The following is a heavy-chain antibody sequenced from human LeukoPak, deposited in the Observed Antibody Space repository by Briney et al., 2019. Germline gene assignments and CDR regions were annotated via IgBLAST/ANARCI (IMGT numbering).Heavy chain of an antibody. V-gene: IGHV3-30*02. CDR2: IRYDGSNK. CDR1: GFTFSSYA. CDR3: AKDMDSSGYYGPFDY. J-gene: IGHJ4*02. Sequence: QPGGSLRLSCAASGFTFSSYAMHWVRQAPGKGLEWVAFIRYDGSNKYYADSVKGRFTISRDNSKNTLYLQMNSLRAEDMALYYCAKDMDSSGYYGPFDYWGQGTLVTVSS. D-gene: IGHD3-22*01.